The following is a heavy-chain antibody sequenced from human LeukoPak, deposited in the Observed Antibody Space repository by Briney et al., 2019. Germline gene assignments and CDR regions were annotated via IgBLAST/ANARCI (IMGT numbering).Heavy chain of an antibody. CDR1: GFTFSIYA. V-gene: IGHV3-23*01. D-gene: IGHD2-15*01. Sequence: GGSLRLSCEASGFTFSIYAMTWVRQAPGKGLEWVSAISGSGHVSLYADSVKGRFTISRDNSKNTVHLQRNSLRVEDTAVYYCAKRRDYCSGGTCGSEYFQHWGQGTLVTVSS. CDR3: AKRRDYCSGGTCGSEYFQH. J-gene: IGHJ1*01. CDR2: ISGSGHVS.